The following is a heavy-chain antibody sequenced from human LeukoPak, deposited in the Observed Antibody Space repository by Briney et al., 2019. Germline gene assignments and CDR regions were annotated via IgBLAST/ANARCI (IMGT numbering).Heavy chain of an antibody. D-gene: IGHD1-26*01. J-gene: IGHJ4*02. CDR1: GYTFTGYY. Sequence: ASVKVSCKASGYTFTGYYIHWVRQAPGQGLDWMGRINPNNGGTNYAQKFQGRVTMTRDTSISTAYMELSRLRSDDTAVYYCARCEGGSCFDYWGQGTLVTVSS. CDR3: ARCEGGSCFDY. V-gene: IGHV1-2*06. CDR2: INPNNGGT.